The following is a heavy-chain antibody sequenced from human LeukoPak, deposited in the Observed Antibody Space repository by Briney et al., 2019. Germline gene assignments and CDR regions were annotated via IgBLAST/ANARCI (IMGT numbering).Heavy chain of an antibody. V-gene: IGHV4-4*02. J-gene: IGHJ4*02. CDR3: ARVALYDSSGSNYFDY. CDR2: IYHRGST. CDR1: GGSISSDNW. Sequence: SGTLSLTCAVSGGSISSDNWWSWVRQPPGKGLEWIGEIYHRGSTNYNPSLRSRVTISVHSSKNQFSLKLSSVTAADTAMYYCARVALYDSSGSNYFDYWGQGTLVTVSS. D-gene: IGHD3-22*01.